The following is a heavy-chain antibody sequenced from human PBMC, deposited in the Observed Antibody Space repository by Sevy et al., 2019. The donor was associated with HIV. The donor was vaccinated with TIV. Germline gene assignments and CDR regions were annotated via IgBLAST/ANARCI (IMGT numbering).Heavy chain of an antibody. CDR2: INPNSGDT. Sequence: ASVKVSCRASGYTFTDYRIHWGRQAPGQGPEWRGRINPNSGDTNYAQKFQGRVILTRDTSISTVYMALSRLKSDDTALYSCATGGAGILAWADWGQGTLVTVSS. CDR3: ATGGAGILAWAD. V-gene: IGHV1-2*06. D-gene: IGHD3-3*02. CDR1: GYTFTDYR. J-gene: IGHJ4*02.